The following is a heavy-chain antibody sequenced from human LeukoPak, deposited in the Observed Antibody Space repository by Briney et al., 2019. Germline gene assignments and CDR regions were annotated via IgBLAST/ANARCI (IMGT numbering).Heavy chain of an antibody. J-gene: IGHJ4*02. D-gene: IGHD1-26*01. CDR3: ARLVRATDYFDY. Sequence: SETLSLTRTVSGGSISSSTYYWGWIRQPPGKGLEWIGSFYYTGSTYYNPSLESRVTISVDRSKNQFSLKVNSVTAADTAVFYCARLVRATDYFDYWGQGTLVTVSS. CDR1: GGSISSSTYY. V-gene: IGHV4-39*01. CDR2: FYYTGST.